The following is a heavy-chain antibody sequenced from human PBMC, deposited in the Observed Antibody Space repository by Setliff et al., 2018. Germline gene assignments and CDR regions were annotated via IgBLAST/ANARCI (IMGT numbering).Heavy chain of an antibody. CDR2: ISAYNGHT. J-gene: IGHJ4*02. CDR3: SRLVRYCSKTTCQTASGAEL. V-gene: IGHV1-18*01. CDR1: GYTFTNYG. Sequence: ASVKVSCKTSGYTFTNYGITWVRQAPGQGLEWMGWISAYNGHTYSAQKFQARVTLTTDTSTNMAYMELRGLTSDDTAVYYCSRLVRYCSKTTCQTASGAELWGQGTLVTVSS. D-gene: IGHD2-8*01.